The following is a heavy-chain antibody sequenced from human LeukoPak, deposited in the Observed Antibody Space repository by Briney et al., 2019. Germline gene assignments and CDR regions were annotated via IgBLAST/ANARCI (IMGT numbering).Heavy chain of an antibody. CDR1: GFTFSSYS. V-gene: IGHV3-21*06. CDR2: ISSSGAYI. CDR3: TRDGESSGWYLAC. Sequence: GGSLRLSCAASGFTFSSYSMNWVRQAPGKGLHWVSSISSSGAYIFYADSVQGRFTISRDNAKNSLYLQMNSLRAEDTVFYYCTRDGESSGWYLACWGQGTLVTVSS. D-gene: IGHD6-19*01. J-gene: IGHJ4*02.